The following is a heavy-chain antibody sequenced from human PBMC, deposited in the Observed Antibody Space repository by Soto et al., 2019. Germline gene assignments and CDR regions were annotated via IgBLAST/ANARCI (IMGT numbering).Heavy chain of an antibody. J-gene: IGHJ2*01. CDR3: ARDGSGFHWYFDV. CDR1: GDSVSSVTAT. CDR2: TYYRSKWYY. D-gene: IGHD6-19*01. Sequence: QVQLQQSGPGLVKPSQTLSLMCDISGDSVSSVTATWSWIRQSPSRGLEWLGRTYYRSKWYYDYEVSVKSRIVITPDTSKNQLTLDLNSVTPEDTAVYFCARDGSGFHWYFDVWGRGTLVTVSS. V-gene: IGHV6-1*01.